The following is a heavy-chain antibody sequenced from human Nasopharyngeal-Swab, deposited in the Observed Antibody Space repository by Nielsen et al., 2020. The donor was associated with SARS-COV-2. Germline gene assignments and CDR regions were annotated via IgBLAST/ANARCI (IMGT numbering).Heavy chain of an antibody. CDR3: AKEVEAFDI. J-gene: IGHJ3*02. CDR1: GFTFDDYA. V-gene: IGHV3-43*02. Sequence: GESLKISCAASGFTFDDYAMHWVRQAPGKGLEWVSLISGDGGSTYYADSVKGRFTISRDNSKNTLYLQMNSLRAEDTAVYYCAKEVEAFDIWGQGTMVTVSS. D-gene: IGHD1-1*01. CDR2: ISGDGGST.